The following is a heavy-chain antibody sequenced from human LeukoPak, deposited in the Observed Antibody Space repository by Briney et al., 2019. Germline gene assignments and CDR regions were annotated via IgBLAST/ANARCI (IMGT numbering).Heavy chain of an antibody. J-gene: IGHJ4*02. Sequence: SETLSLTCTVSGGSISSHYWSWIRQPPGKGLEWIGCISYSGSTNYNPSLNSRVTISVDTSKKQFSLKLSSVTAADTAVYYCARDRYYYDSSGSVFDYWGQGTLVTVSS. D-gene: IGHD3-22*01. CDR3: ARDRYYYDSSGSVFDY. CDR2: ISYSGST. V-gene: IGHV4-59*11. CDR1: GGSISSHY.